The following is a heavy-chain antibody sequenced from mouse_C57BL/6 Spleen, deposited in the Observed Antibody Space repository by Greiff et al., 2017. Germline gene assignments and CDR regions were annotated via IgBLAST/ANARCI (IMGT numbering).Heavy chain of an antibody. V-gene: IGHV1-4*01. CDR2: INPSSGYT. Sequence: LQESGAELARPGASVKMSCKASGYTFTSYTMHWVKQRPGQGLEWIGYINPSSGYTKYNQKFKDKATLTADKSSSTAYMQLSSLTSEEAAVDYCARYYGSSAMDYWGQGTSVTVSS. J-gene: IGHJ4*01. CDR1: GYTFTSYT. CDR3: ARYYGSSAMDY. D-gene: IGHD1-1*01.